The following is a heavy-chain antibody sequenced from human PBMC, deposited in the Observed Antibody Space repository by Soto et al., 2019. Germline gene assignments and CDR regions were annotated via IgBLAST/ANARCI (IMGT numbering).Heavy chain of an antibody. J-gene: IGHJ4*02. Sequence: QVQLVQSGAEVKKPGASVKVSCKASGYTFTSYAISWVRQAPGEGLEWMGWISPYDGNRHFAQSFQVRVTMNTATSTGTAYMELRNLTSDDTAGYYCARNSRLLDFWGQGTLVTVSS. CDR2: ISPYDGNR. CDR1: GYTFTSYA. V-gene: IGHV1-18*01. D-gene: IGHD2-15*01. CDR3: ARNSRLLDF.